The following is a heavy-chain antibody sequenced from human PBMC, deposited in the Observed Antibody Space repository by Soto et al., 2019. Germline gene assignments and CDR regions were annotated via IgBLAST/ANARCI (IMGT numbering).Heavy chain of an antibody. CDR2: MSYDGTTK. CDR3: AREVLWSRYFDY. Sequence: QVQLVESGGGVVQPGRSLRLSCAASGFIFSNYVMYWVRQAPGKGLEWLAFMSYDGTTKYYADSVKGRFTISRDNSKNTLYLQMNSLRPEDTGVYYCAREVLWSRYFDYWGQGTLVTVSS. J-gene: IGHJ4*02. CDR1: GFIFSNYV. V-gene: IGHV3-30-3*01. D-gene: IGHD3-10*01.